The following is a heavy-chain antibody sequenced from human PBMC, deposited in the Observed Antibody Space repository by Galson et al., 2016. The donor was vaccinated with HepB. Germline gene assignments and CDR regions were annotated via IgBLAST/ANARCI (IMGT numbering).Heavy chain of an antibody. D-gene: IGHD6-6*01. Sequence: SLRLSCAASGFTFSINSMNWVRQAPGKGLEWVSYISGSSSTIYYADSVKGRFTISRDNAKNSLYLQMNSLRDEDTAVYYCARIPIEYSGSHIDYYYYMDVWGKGTTVTVSS. CDR2: ISGSSSTI. CDR3: ARIPIEYSGSHIDYYYYMDV. CDR1: GFTFSINS. V-gene: IGHV3-48*02. J-gene: IGHJ6*03.